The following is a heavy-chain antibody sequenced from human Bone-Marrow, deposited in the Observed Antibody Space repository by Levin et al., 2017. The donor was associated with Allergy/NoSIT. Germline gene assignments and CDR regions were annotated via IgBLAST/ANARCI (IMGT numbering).Heavy chain of an antibody. V-gene: IGHV3-73*01. Sequence: ETLSLTCAASGFSFSGSSIHWVRQTSGKGLEWVGRIRSKVNNYATAYAASVRGRFTVSRDDSKNTAFLQMNSLQTEDTAVYYCTYGTVDYYLEYWGQGTLVSVSS. CDR2: IRSKVNNYAT. CDR1: GFSFSGSS. CDR3: TYGTVDYYLEY. D-gene: IGHD1-26*01. J-gene: IGHJ4*02.